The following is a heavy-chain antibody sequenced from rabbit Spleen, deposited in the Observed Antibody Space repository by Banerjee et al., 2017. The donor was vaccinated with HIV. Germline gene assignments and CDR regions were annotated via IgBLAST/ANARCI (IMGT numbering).Heavy chain of an antibody. CDR2: MNTATGKA. J-gene: IGHJ6*01. Sequence: QQQLVESGGGLVKPGASLTLTCKASGFSFGDVDVMCWVRQAPGKGLEWIACMNTATGKAVYANWAKGRFTISKTSSTTVTLQMTSLTAADTATYFCARDTGTSFSTYGMDLWGPGHPRHRL. V-gene: IGHV1S45*01. D-gene: IGHD7-1*01. CDR3: ARDTGTSFSTYGMDL. CDR1: GFSFGDVDV.